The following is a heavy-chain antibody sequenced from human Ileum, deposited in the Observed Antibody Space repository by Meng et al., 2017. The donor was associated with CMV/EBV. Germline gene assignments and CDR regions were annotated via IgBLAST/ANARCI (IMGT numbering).Heavy chain of an antibody. CDR2: IKQDGSEK. CDR1: GFTFSSYW. V-gene: IGHV3-7*01. D-gene: IGHD2/OR15-2a*01. CDR3: ARDFYYPRDV. J-gene: IGHJ6*02. Sequence: GESLKISCAVSGFTFSSYWMTWVRQAPGKGLEWVANIKQDGSEKHYVDSAKGRFTISRDNAKNSLYLQMNSLRVEDTAVYYCARDFYYPRDVWGQGTTVTVSS.